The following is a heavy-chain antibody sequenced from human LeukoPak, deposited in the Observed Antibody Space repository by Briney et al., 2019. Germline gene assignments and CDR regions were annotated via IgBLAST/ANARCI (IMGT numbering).Heavy chain of an antibody. V-gene: IGHV3-53*01. D-gene: IGHD3-10*01. CDR1: GFTVSSNY. Sequence: GGSLRLSCAASGFTVSSNYMSWVRQAPGKGLEWVSVIYSGGSTYYADSVKGRFTISRDNSKNTLYLQMNSLRAEDTAVYYCARAEGEDYYGSGLDYWGQGTLVTVSS. J-gene: IGHJ4*02. CDR2: IYSGGST. CDR3: ARAEGEDYYGSGLDY.